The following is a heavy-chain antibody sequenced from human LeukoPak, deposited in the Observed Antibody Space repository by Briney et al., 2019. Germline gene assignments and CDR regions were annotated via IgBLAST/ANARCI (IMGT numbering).Heavy chain of an antibody. J-gene: IGHJ5*02. Sequence: SQTLTLTCAISGDTFSSNNAAWNWIRQSPARGLEWLGRTYYRSTYYSDYEVPVTSSIAINQDTFKNQFSLRRNSVTPVEPPVYFCARVIPAENWFVPWGQGTLVTVSS. CDR1: GDTFSSNNAA. CDR3: ARVIPAENWFVP. D-gene: IGHD6-13*01. CDR2: TYYRSTYYS. V-gene: IGHV6-1*03.